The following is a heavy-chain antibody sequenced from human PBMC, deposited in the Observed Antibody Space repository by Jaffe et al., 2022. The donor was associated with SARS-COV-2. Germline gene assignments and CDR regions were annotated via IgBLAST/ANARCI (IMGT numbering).Heavy chain of an antibody. CDR2: VNSDGSTT. CDR1: GFTFSRYW. V-gene: IGHV3-74*01. J-gene: IGHJ4*02. D-gene: IGHD3-16*01. CDR3: ASGLGGSLDY. Sequence: EVQLVESGGGLVQPGGSLRLSCAASGFTFSRYWMHWVRQAPGKGLVWVSRVNSDGSTTNYADSVKGRFTISRDNAKNTLYLQMNSLRAEDTAVYYCASGLGGSLDYWGQGTLVTVSS.